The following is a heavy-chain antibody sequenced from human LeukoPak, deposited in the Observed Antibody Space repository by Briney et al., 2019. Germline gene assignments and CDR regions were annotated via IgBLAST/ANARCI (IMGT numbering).Heavy chain of an antibody. CDR3: ARHCSGGSCYVIDY. D-gene: IGHD2-15*01. CDR2: IYYSGST. V-gene: IGHV4-39*01. J-gene: IGHJ4*02. Sequence: SETLSLTCTVPGDSISSYYWSWIRQPPGKGLEWIGSIYYSGSTYYNPSLKSRVTISVDTSKNQFSLKLSSVTAADTAVYYCARHCSGGSCYVIDYWGQGTLVTVSS. CDR1: GDSISSYY.